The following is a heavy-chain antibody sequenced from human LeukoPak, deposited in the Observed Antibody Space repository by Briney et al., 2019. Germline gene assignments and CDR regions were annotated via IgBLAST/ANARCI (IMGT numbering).Heavy chain of an antibody. CDR1: GFTFDDYT. Sequence: PGGSLRLSCAASGFTFDDYTMHWVRQAPGKGLEWVSLISWNGVSTYYEGSVKGRFTISRDNSKNSLYLQMNSLTTEDTALYYCAKERGSSGYFDYWGQGTLVTVSS. V-gene: IGHV3-43*01. J-gene: IGHJ4*02. CDR2: ISWNGVST. D-gene: IGHD6-6*01. CDR3: AKERGSSGYFDY.